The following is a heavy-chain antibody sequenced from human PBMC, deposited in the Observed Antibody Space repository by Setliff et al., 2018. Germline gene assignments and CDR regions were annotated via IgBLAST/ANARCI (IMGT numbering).Heavy chain of an antibody. V-gene: IGHV1-8*01. CDR3: ARGDFDSYFPLNAFDI. CDR2: MNPNSGNT. D-gene: IGHD2-21*01. CDR1: GYTFTSYD. J-gene: IGHJ3*02. Sequence: ASVKVSCKASGYTFTSYDINWVRQVTGQGLEWMGWMNPNSGNTGYAQKFQGRVTMTRNTSISTAYMELSSLRSEDTAVYYCARGDFDSYFPLNAFDIWGQGTMVTVSS.